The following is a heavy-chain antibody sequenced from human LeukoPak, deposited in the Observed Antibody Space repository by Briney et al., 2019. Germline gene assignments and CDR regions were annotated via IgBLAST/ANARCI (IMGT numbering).Heavy chain of an antibody. D-gene: IGHD2-2*01. CDR1: GYTFTSYY. CDR3: ASPRALYCSSTSCQTANGAFDI. J-gene: IGHJ3*02. CDR2: INPSGGST. Sequence: GASVKVSCKASGYTFTSYYMHWVRQAPGQGLEWMGIINPSGGSTSYAQKFQGRVTMTRDTSTSTVYMELSSLRSEDTAVYYCASPRALYCSSTSCQTANGAFDIWGQGTMVTVSS. V-gene: IGHV1-46*01.